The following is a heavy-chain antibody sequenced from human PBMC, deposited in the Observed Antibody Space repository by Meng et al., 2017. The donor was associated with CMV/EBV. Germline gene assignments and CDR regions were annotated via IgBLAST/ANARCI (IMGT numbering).Heavy chain of an antibody. CDR3: ARDHPFGVVTPDPYYYYGMDV. Sequence: ASVKVSCKASGYTFTSYYMHWVRQAPGQGLEWMGIINPSGGSTSYAQKFQGRVTMTRDTSTSTVYMELSSLRAEDTAVYYCARDHPFGVVTPDPYYYYGMDVWGQGTTVTVSS. CDR1: GYTFTSYY. D-gene: IGHD3-3*01. V-gene: IGHV1-46*01. J-gene: IGHJ6*02. CDR2: INPSGGST.